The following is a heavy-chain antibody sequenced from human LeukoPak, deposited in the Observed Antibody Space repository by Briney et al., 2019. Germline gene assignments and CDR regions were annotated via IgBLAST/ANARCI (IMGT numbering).Heavy chain of an antibody. J-gene: IGHJ6*03. CDR1: GFTFDDYG. CDR2: INSNGGST. V-gene: IGHV3-20*04. Sequence: GGSLRLSCAASGFTFDDYGMSWVRQAPGKGLEWVSGINSNGGSTGYADSVKGRFTISRDNAKNSLYLQMNSLRAEDTALYYCARTFYDISTGYYPTGYMDVWGKGTTVTVSS. CDR3: ARTFYDISTGYYPTGYMDV. D-gene: IGHD3-9*01.